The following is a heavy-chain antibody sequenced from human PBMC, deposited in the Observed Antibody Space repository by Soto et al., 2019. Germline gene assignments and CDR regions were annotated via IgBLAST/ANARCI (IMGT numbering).Heavy chain of an antibody. Sequence: QVQLQESGPGLVKPSETLSLTCTVSGASISGYYWTWIRQPTGKGLAWIGYISYSGSTNYNPSLRSRVSLAVDTTKNQCSRKLSSVTAADTAVYYCATDTGSSRYYYHMDVWGQGTTVTVSS. CDR1: GASISGYY. D-gene: IGHD6-13*01. CDR2: ISYSGST. J-gene: IGHJ6*03. V-gene: IGHV4-59*01. CDR3: ATDTGSSRYYYHMDV.